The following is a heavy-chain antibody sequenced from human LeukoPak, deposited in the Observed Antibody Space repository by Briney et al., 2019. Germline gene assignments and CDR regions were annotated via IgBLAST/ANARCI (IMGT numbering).Heavy chain of an antibody. CDR3: ARGNDWFDP. V-gene: IGHV4-59*06. J-gene: IGHJ5*02. Sequence: SETLSLTCTVSGGSISSYYWSWIRQPSGKGLEWIGYIYYSGSTYYNPSLKSRVTISVDTSKNQFSLKLSSVTAADTAVYYCARGNDWFDPWGQGTLVTVSS. CDR1: GGSISSYY. CDR2: IYYSGST.